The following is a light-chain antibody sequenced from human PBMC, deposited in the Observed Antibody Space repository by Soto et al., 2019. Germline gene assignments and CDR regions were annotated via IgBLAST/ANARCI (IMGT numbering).Light chain of an antibody. V-gene: IGKV3-20*01. J-gene: IGKJ3*01. CDR3: QQYGSSLFT. Sequence: EIVLTQSPGTLSLSPGERATLSCRASQSVSSSYLAWYQQKPGQAPRLLSSGASSRATGIPDRFIGSGSGTDFALTISRREPADFAVYYYQQYGSSLFTFGPGTKVYIK. CDR2: GAS. CDR1: QSVSSSY.